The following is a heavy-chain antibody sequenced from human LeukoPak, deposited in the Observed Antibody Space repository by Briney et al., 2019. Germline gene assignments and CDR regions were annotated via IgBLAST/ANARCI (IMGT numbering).Heavy chain of an antibody. J-gene: IGHJ4*02. CDR2: ISAYNGNT. CDR3: ARDRCSGGSCYQLTGGY. D-gene: IGHD2-15*01. Sequence: AAVKVSCKASGYTFTSYGISWVRQAPGQGREWMGWISAYNGNTNYAQKLQGRVTMTTDTSTSTAYMELRSLRSDDTAVYYCARDRCSGGSCYQLTGGYWGQGTLVTVSS. V-gene: IGHV1-18*01. CDR1: GYTFTSYG.